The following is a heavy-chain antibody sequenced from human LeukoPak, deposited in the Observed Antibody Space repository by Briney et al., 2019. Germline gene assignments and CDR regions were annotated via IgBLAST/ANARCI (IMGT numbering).Heavy chain of an antibody. J-gene: IGHJ4*02. Sequence: GGSLILSCAASGFLVSSKYMSWVRQPPEKGLEWVSVIYSGGSTYYADSVKRRFTISRDNSKNTVYLQLNSLRAEDTAVYYCVRVDDYGDYPYYFDSWGQGTLVTVSS. CDR1: GFLVSSKY. CDR2: IYSGGST. D-gene: IGHD4-17*01. V-gene: IGHV3-66*01. CDR3: VRVDDYGDYPYYFDS.